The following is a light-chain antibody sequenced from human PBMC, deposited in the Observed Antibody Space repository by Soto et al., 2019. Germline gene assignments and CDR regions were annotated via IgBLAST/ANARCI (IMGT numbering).Light chain of an antibody. CDR1: SGSIASNY. CDR2: EDN. J-gene: IGLJ3*02. V-gene: IGLV6-57*02. Sequence: NFMLTQPHSVSESPGKTVTISCTGSSGSIASNYVQWYQQRPGSAPTTVIYEDNQRPSGVPDRFSCSIDSSSNSASLTISGLKPEDEADYYCQSYDSSNLWVFGGGTKLTVL. CDR3: QSYDSSNLWV.